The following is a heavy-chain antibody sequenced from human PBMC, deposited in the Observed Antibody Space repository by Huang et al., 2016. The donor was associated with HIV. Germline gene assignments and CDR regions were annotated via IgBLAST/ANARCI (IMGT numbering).Heavy chain of an antibody. CDR1: GFTFRDHP. V-gene: IGHV3-30*14. CDR3: ARDTTTVAGLDF. CDR2: ISFDGRNK. D-gene: IGHD6-19*01. Sequence: QVQLVESGGGVVQPGRSLRLSCAVSGFTFRDHPMHWVRQAPGKGLEWVAVISFDGRNKVYADFVSGRFTISRDNSKNILYLQLNSLTPADTSIYYCARDTTTVAGLDFWGQGALVTVSS. J-gene: IGHJ4*02.